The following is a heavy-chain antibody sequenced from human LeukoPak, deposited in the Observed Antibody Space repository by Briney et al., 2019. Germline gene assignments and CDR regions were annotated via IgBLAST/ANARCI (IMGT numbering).Heavy chain of an antibody. CDR2: ISAYNGNT. Sequence: ASVTVSCKASGYTFTNYGISWVRQAPGQGLEWMGWISAYNGNTNYAQKLQGRVTMTTDTSTSTAYMELRSLRSDDTAVYYCAREPYCSSTSCYEGTYPDYYYYGMDVWGQGTTVTVSS. V-gene: IGHV1-18*01. CDR3: AREPYCSSTSCYEGTYPDYYYYGMDV. D-gene: IGHD2-2*01. CDR1: GYTFTNYG. J-gene: IGHJ6*02.